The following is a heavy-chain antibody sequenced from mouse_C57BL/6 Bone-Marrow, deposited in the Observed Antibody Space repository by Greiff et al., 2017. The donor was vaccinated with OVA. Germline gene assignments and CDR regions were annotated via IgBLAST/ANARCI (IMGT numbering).Heavy chain of an antibody. CDR1: GFTFSSYA. Sequence: EVQLQQSGGGLVKPGGSLKLSCAASGFTFSSYAMSWVRQTPEKRLEWVATISDGGSYTYYPDNVKGRFTISRDNAKNSLYLQMSHLKSEDTAMYYCARVLITTVVAGYYFDYWGQGTTLTVSS. D-gene: IGHD1-1*01. V-gene: IGHV5-4*01. CDR2: ISDGGSYT. CDR3: ARVLITTVVAGYYFDY. J-gene: IGHJ2*01.